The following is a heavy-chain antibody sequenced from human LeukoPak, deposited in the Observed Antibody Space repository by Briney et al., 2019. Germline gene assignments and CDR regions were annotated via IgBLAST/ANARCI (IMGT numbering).Heavy chain of an antibody. J-gene: IGHJ4*02. CDR1: EFSLINAW. Sequence: GGSLRLSCAASEFSLINAWMSWVRQAPGKGLEWVGRIRSEADGGTLDYAALVKGRFTISRDASKNTLYLQMNSLKTEDTAVYYCTTVIMGTPKDDYWGQGTLVTVSS. CDR3: TTVIMGTPKDDY. V-gene: IGHV3-15*01. CDR2: IRSEADGGTL. D-gene: IGHD4-23*01.